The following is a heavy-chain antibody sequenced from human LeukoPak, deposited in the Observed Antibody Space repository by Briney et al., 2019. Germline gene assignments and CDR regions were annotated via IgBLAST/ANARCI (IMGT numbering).Heavy chain of an antibody. V-gene: IGHV6-1*01. J-gene: IGHJ4*02. Sequence: SQTISMSCAISGDSVSSNSAARNWIRQSPSRGIEWLGRPYYKTKWYNDYEVSVKSRITINQVTSKNQFSLQLNSVTPEDTAVYYCARVGDYGDYHPFDYWGQGPLVTVSS. CDR2: PYYKTKWYN. CDR1: GDSVSSNSAA. CDR3: ARVGDYGDYHPFDY. D-gene: IGHD4-17*01.